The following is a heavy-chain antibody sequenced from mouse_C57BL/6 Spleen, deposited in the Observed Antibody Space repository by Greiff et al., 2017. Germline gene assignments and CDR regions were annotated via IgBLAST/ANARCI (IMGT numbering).Heavy chain of an antibody. J-gene: IGHJ2*01. D-gene: IGHD1-1*01. V-gene: IGHV1-15*01. CDR2: IDPETGGT. CDR3: TGSYGSSWDY. CDR1: GYTFTDYE. Sequence: QVQLQQSGAELVRPGASVTLSCKASGYTFTDYEMHWVKQTPVHGLEWIGAIDPETGGTAYNQKFKGKAILTADKSSSTAYMELRSLTSEDSAVYYCTGSYGSSWDYWGQGTTLTVSS.